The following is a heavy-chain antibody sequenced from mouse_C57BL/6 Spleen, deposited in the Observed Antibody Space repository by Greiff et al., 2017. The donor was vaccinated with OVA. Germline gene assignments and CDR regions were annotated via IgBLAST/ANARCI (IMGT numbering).Heavy chain of an antibody. D-gene: IGHD3-2*02. J-gene: IGHJ4*01. CDR1: GYSFTGYF. CDR3: ARWDQDYAMDY. Sequence: VQLQQSGPELVKPGDSVKISCKASGYSFTGYFMNWVMQSHGKSLEWIGRINPYNGDTFYNQKFKGKATLTVDKSSSTAHMELRSLTSEDSAVYYCARWDQDYAMDYWGQGTSVTVSS. CDR2: INPYNGDT. V-gene: IGHV1-20*01.